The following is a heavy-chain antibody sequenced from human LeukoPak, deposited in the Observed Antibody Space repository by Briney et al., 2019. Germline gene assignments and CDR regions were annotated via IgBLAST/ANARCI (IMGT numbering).Heavy chain of an antibody. Sequence: ASVKLSCNASGYTFTIYGNSWDRHAPRQGHEWMGCISASNGNTTYPQKLHGRATMTTGTSTSPAYIGLRSLRSDDTAVYYCAGGSGRPGGYDIVFDAWGQGTLVTVSA. CDR2: ISASNGNT. CDR1: GYTFTIYG. CDR3: AGGSGRPGGYDIVFDA. J-gene: IGHJ5*02. D-gene: IGHD5-12*01. V-gene: IGHV1-18*01.